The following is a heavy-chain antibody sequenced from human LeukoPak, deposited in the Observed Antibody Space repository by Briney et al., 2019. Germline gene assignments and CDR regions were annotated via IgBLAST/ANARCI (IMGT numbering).Heavy chain of an antibody. J-gene: IGHJ4*02. CDR1: GYTFTSYG. D-gene: IGHD3-9*01. CDR3: ARGPGYYDILTGYYSTLDY. Sequence: RASVKVSCKASGYTFTSYGISWVRQAPGQGLEWMGWISAYNGNTNYAQKLQGRVTMTTDTSTSTAYMELRSLRPDDTAVYYCARGPGYYDILTGYYSTLDYWGQGTLVTVSS. CDR2: ISAYNGNT. V-gene: IGHV1-18*01.